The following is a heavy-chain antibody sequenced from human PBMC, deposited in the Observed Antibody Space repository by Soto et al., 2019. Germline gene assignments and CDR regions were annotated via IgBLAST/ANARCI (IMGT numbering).Heavy chain of an antibody. J-gene: IGHJ2*01. Sequence: GASVKVSCKASGYTFTGYYMHWVRQAPGQGLEWMGWINPNSGGTNYAQKFQGWVTMTRDTSISTAYMELSRLRSDDTAVYYCARMDWSDVDWYFDLWGRGTLVTVSS. V-gene: IGHV1-2*04. CDR3: ARMDWSDVDWYFDL. CDR1: GYTFTGYY. D-gene: IGHD1-1*01. CDR2: INPNSGGT.